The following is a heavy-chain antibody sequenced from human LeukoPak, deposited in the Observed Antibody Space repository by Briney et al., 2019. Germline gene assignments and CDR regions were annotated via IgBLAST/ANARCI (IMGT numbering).Heavy chain of an antibody. J-gene: IGHJ5*02. CDR2: VYYSGST. CDR1: GGSISTYY. D-gene: IGHD3-10*01. CDR3: ARGDLGFGSGSYYWFDP. Sequence: PSETLSLTCTVSGGSISTYYWSWIRQPPGNGLEWIGYVYYSGSTNYNPSLKSRVTISLDTSMNHFSLKLRSVTAADTALYYCARGDLGFGSGSYYWFDPWGQGTLVTVSS. V-gene: IGHV4-59*08.